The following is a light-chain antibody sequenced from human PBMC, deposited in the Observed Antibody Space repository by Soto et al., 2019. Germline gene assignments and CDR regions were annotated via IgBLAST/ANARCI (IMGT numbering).Light chain of an antibody. CDR1: QIISSY. Sequence: DIQMTQSPSSLSASVGDRVTITCRASQIISSYLNWYQQKPGKAPKLLIYAASSLQSGVPSRFSGSGSGTDFTLTISSLQPEDFATYYCQQSYSTLCTFGPGTKVDIK. V-gene: IGKV1-39*01. CDR3: QQSYSTLCT. J-gene: IGKJ3*01. CDR2: AAS.